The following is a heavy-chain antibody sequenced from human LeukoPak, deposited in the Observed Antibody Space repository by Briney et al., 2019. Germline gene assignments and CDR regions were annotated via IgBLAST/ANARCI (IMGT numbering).Heavy chain of an antibody. V-gene: IGHV3-30-3*01. CDR1: GFTFSRYA. CDR2: ISFDGHNK. Sequence: GGSLRLSCAASGFTFSRYAMHWVRQAPGKGLEWVAVISFDGHNKYYADSVKGRFTISRDNAKNSLYLQMNSLRAEDTAVYYCARETIDSSSTILGYWGQGTLVTVSS. J-gene: IGHJ4*02. D-gene: IGHD6-6*01. CDR3: ARETIDSSSTILGY.